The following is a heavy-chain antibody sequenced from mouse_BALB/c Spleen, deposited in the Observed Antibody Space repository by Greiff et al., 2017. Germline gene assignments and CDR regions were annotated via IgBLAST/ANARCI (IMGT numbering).Heavy chain of an antibody. V-gene: IGHV5-17*02. CDR1: GFTFSSFG. CDR3: AREGGEGFDY. J-gene: IGHJ2*01. CDR2: ISSGSSTI. Sequence: EVHLVESGGGLVQPGGSRKLSCAASGFTFSSFGMHWVRQAPEKGLEWVAYISSGSSTIYYADTVKGRFTISRDNPKNTLFLQMTSLRSEDTAMYYCAREGGEGFDYWGQGTTLTVSS.